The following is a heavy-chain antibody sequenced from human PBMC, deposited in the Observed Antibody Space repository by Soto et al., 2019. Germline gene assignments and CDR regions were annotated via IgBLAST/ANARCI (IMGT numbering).Heavy chain of an antibody. J-gene: IGHJ4*02. V-gene: IGHV3-23*01. D-gene: IGHD2-8*02. CDR1: GFTFSSYA. CDR2: IGGSGDYT. CDR3: PTLLVQAYRPFDY. Sequence: GGSLRLSCTTSGFTFSSYAMSWVRQAPGKGLEWVSGIGGSGDYTYYADSVKGRFTISRDNSKNTLYLQMNSLRAEDTAVYYCPTLLVQAYRPFDYWGQGTLVTVPA.